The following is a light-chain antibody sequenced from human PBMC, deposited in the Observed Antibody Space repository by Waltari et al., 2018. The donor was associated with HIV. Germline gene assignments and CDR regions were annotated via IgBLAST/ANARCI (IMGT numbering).Light chain of an antibody. Sequence: EVVLTQSPGTLSLSPGERATLSCRASQSVSSRHLAWYQQKPGQAPRLLIYGTFNRATGIPDRFSGSGSGTDFTLTISRLEPGDFAVYFCQQYGTSPPYTFGQGTKLEIK. CDR2: GTF. V-gene: IGKV3-20*01. CDR1: QSVSSRH. J-gene: IGKJ2*01. CDR3: QQYGTSPPYT.